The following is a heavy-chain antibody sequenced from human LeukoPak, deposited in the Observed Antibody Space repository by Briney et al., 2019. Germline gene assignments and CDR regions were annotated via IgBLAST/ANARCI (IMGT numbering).Heavy chain of an antibody. CDR2: ISGSGGTT. V-gene: IGHV3-23*01. CDR3: AKGGYFNWFDP. D-gene: IGHD6-13*01. CDR1: GFTFSSYA. Sequence: GGSLRLSCAASGFTFSSYAMSWVRQAPGKGLEWVSAISGSGGTTYYADSVKGRFTISRDNSKSTLYLQMNSLRAEDTALYYWAKGGYFNWFDPWGQGTLATASS. J-gene: IGHJ5*02.